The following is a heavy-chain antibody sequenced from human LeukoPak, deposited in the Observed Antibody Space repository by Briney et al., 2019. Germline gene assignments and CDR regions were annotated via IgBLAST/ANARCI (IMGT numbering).Heavy chain of an antibody. D-gene: IGHD3/OR15-3a*01. CDR1: GYIFTQYG. J-gene: IGHJ6*03. CDR2: ISTYNGNT. Sequence: GASVKVSCKASGYIFTQYGISWVRQAPGQGLEWMAPISTYNGNTNYAQNFQGRVTVTTDTSTSTAYMELRSLRSDDTAVYYCARRTGYNYYYMEVWGQGTTVTASS. CDR3: ARRTGYNYYYMEV. V-gene: IGHV1-18*01.